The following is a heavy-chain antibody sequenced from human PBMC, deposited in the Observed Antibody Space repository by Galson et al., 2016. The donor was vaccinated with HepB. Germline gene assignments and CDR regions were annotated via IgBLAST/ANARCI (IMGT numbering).Heavy chain of an antibody. V-gene: IGHV3-23*01. J-gene: IGHJ5*02. CDR1: GFSFYGFA. D-gene: IGHD5-18*01. CDR2: IRERESDATP. CDR3: TKDCRGGYRYGPCDQ. Sequence: SLRLSCAASGFSFYGFAMSWVRQAPGKGLEWVSQIRERESDATPSYADSVKGRFTISRDNSKNMLFLQMSSLRVEDTAVYYCTKDCRGGYRYGPCDQWGQGTLVTVSS.